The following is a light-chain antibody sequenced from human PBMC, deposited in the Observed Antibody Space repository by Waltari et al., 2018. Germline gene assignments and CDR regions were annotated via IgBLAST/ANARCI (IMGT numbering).Light chain of an antibody. J-gene: IGKJ4*01. V-gene: IGKV3-11*01. CDR2: DTS. CDR1: QTVNTY. Sequence: NVLTQSPVPLSLSPGESATLSCRASQTVNTYLAWYQQKPGQAPRLLIYDTSNTATGIPARFSGSGSGTDFTLTISSLEPEDFAVYYCQQRNSWPLTFGGGTKVEIK. CDR3: QQRNSWPLT.